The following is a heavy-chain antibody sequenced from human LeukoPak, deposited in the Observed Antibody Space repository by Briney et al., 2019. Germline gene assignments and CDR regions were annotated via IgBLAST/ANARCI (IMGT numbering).Heavy chain of an antibody. CDR3: ATEGGSGSYIWFDP. Sequence: PSETLSLTCAVSGASISTGSYYWGWIRQPPGKGLEWIGSIYYSGSTYYNPSLKSRVTISVDTSKNQFSLKLSSVTAADTAFYYCATEGGSGSYIWFDPWGQGTLVTVSS. J-gene: IGHJ5*02. CDR1: GASISTGSYY. CDR2: IYYSGST. D-gene: IGHD3-10*01. V-gene: IGHV4-39*07.